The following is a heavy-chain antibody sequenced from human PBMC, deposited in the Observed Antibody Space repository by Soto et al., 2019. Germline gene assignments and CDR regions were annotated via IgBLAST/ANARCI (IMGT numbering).Heavy chain of an antibody. Sequence: GGSVRLSCRASVFTFRSDAMSWVRQAPGKGLDWVSAISGSGGSTYYADSVKGRFTISRDNSKNTLYLQMNSLRAEDTAVYYCAKDRPTSSSWYFYYYYMDVWGKGTTVTVSS. D-gene: IGHD6-13*01. CDR2: ISGSGGST. CDR1: VFTFRSDA. J-gene: IGHJ6*03. V-gene: IGHV3-23*01. CDR3: AKDRPTSSSWYFYYYYMDV.